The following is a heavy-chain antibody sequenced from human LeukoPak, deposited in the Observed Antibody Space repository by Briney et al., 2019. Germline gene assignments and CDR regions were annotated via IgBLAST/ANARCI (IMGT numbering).Heavy chain of an antibody. CDR1: GFTFSTYS. J-gene: IGHJ6*02. V-gene: IGHV3-48*01. CDR3: ARGPYGDYDSYYGVDV. D-gene: IGHD4-17*01. CDR2: ISSSRTTT. Sequence: GGSLRLSCAAFGFTFSTYSMNWVRQAPGKGLEWVSYISSSRTTTFYTDSVKGRFTISRDNAKNSLYLQMNSLRVEDTAVYYCARGPYGDYDSYYGVDVWGQGTTVTVS.